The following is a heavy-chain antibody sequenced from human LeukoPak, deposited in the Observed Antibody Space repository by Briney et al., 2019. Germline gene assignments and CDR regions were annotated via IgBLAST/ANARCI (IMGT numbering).Heavy chain of an antibody. V-gene: IGHV4-59*01. D-gene: IGHD5-24*01. CDR2: IYYNGNT. CDR3: ARAGVGWLQSMGPFDY. Sequence: PSETLSLTCTVSSGSISSYYWNWIRQPPGKGLEWLGDIYYNGNTKYNPSLKSRVTISVDTSKNQFSLYLSSVTAADTAVYYCARAGVGWLQSMGPFDYWGQGTLVTVSS. J-gene: IGHJ4*02. CDR1: SGSISSYY.